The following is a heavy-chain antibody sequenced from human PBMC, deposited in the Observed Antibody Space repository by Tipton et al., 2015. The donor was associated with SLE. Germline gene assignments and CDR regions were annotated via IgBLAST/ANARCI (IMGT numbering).Heavy chain of an antibody. CDR1: GGSISSYY. D-gene: IGHD6-13*01. CDR2: IYYDGST. CDR3: ARLLVAAGTTWFDP. V-gene: IGHV4-59*01. J-gene: IGHJ5*02. Sequence: TLSLTCTVSGGSISSYYWSWIRQPPGKGLEWIGYIYYDGSTNYNPSLKSRVTISVDTSKNKFSLKLNSMTAADTAVYYCARLLVAAGTTWFDPWGQGTLVTVSS.